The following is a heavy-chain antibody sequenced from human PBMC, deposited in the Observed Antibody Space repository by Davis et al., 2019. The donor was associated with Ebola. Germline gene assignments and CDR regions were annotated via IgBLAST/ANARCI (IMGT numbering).Heavy chain of an antibody. Sequence: PGGSLRLSCAASGFTFSSYSMNWVRQAPGKGLEWVSYISSSSSTIYYADSVKGRFTISRDNSKNTLYMQMNSLKTEDTAVYYCTLPPVGGCPDYWGQGTLVTVSS. V-gene: IGHV3-48*01. CDR1: GFTFSSYS. J-gene: IGHJ4*02. CDR3: TLPPVGGCPDY. CDR2: ISSSSSTI. D-gene: IGHD6-19*01.